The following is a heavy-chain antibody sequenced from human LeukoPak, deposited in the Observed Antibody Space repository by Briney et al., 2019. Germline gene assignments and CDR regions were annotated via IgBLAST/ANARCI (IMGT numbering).Heavy chain of an antibody. CDR3: ARGGSIAARPIDY. J-gene: IGHJ4*02. D-gene: IGHD6-6*01. V-gene: IGHV3-64*01. CDR2: ISSNGGST. Sequence: GGSLRLSCAASGFSVTSSYMSWVRQAPGKGLEYVSAISSNGGSTYYANSVKGRFTISRDNSKNTLFLQMGSLRAEDMAVYYCARGGSIAARPIDYWGQGTLVTVSS. CDR1: GFSVTSSY.